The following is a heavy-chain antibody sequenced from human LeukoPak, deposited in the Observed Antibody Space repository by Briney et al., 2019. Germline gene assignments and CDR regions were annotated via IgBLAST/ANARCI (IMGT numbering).Heavy chain of an antibody. V-gene: IGHV4-59*01. J-gene: IGHJ5*01. CDR2: IYYSGST. CDR1: GGSISSYC. CDR3: ARNLLLWFDY. Sequence: PSETLSLTCTVSGGSISSYCWSWIRQPPGKGLEWIGYIYYSGSTNYNPSLKSRVTISVDTSKNQFSLKLSSVTAADTAVYYCARNLLLWFDYWGQGTLVTVSS. D-gene: IGHD3-10*01.